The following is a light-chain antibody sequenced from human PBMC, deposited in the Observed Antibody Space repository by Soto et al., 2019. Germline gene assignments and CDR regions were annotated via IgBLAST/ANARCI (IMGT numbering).Light chain of an antibody. J-gene: IGKJ4*01. Sequence: IVMTQSPDTLSVSPGERATLSCRASQSVSNNYLAWYQQKPGQAPRLLIYGASSRATGIPDRFSGSGSGTDFTLTISRLEPEDFAVYYCQQYGSSPLTFGGGTKVDIK. CDR1: QSVSNNY. V-gene: IGKV3-20*01. CDR2: GAS. CDR3: QQYGSSPLT.